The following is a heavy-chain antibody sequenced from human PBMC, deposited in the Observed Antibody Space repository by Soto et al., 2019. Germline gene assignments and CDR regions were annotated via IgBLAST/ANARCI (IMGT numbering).Heavy chain of an antibody. Sequence: QVQLQESGPGLVKPSGTLSLTCAVSGGSISSSNWWSWVRQPPGKGLEWIGEIYHSGSTNYNPSLKSRVTISVDKSKNQFSLELSSVTAADTAVYYCARSSSDIMPYHYYGMDVWGQGTTVTVSS. CDR2: IYHSGST. V-gene: IGHV4-4*02. J-gene: IGHJ6*02. D-gene: IGHD6-6*01. CDR3: ARSSSDIMPYHYYGMDV. CDR1: GGSISSSNW.